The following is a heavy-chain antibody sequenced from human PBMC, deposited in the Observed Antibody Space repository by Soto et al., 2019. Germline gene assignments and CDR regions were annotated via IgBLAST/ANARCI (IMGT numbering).Heavy chain of an antibody. Sequence: KPSETLSLTCTVSGGSIGTSYWSWIRQPAGKGLEWIGRIHATGNTKYNASLKGRVNMSLDTSKNQFSLKMTSVTAADTAVYYCARAEGGSSLGHWKDNYYGMDVWGQGTTVTVSS. CDR3: ARAEGGSSLGHWKDNYYGMDV. J-gene: IGHJ6*02. D-gene: IGHD1-1*01. CDR2: IHATGNT. CDR1: GGSIGTSY. V-gene: IGHV4-4*07.